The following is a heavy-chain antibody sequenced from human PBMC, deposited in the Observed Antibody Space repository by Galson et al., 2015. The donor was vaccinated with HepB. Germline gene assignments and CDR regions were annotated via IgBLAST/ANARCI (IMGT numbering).Heavy chain of an antibody. CDR1: GFTFSSYA. J-gene: IGHJ6*03. D-gene: IGHD2-15*01. V-gene: IGHV3-23*01. Sequence: SLRLSCAASGFTFSSYAMSWVRQAPGKGLEWVSAISGSGGSTYYADSVKGRFTISRDNSKNTLYLQMNSLRAGDTAVYYCAKDRRNKTCSGGSCFHYYYYYMDVWGKGTTVAVSS. CDR2: ISGSGGST. CDR3: AKDRRNKTCSGGSCFHYYYYYMDV.